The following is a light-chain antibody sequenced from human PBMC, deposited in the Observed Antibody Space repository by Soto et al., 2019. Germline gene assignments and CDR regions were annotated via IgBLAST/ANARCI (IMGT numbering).Light chain of an antibody. J-gene: IGLJ1*01. Sequence: QSVLTQPASVSGSPGQSITLSCTGTSSDVGGYNYVSWYQQHPGKAPKLMIYEVNNRPSGVSTRFSGSKSGNTASLTISGLQAEDEADYYCSSYTSSITYVFGSGTKLTVL. CDR2: EVN. CDR3: SSYTSSITYV. V-gene: IGLV2-14*03. CDR1: SSDVGGYNY.